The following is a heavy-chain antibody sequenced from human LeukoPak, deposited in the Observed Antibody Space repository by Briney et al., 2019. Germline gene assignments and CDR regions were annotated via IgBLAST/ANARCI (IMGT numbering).Heavy chain of an antibody. CDR1: GFTFSSYA. V-gene: IGHV3-23*01. J-gene: IGHJ4*02. CDR3: AKQSKSNRGSFDY. CDR2: ISGSGGST. D-gene: IGHD2/OR15-2a*01. Sequence: GGSLRLSCAASGFTFSSYAMSWFRQAPGKGLEWVSAISGSGGSTYYADSVKGRFTISRDNSKNTLYLQMNSLRAEDTAVYYCAKQSKSNRGSFDYWGQGTLVTVSS.